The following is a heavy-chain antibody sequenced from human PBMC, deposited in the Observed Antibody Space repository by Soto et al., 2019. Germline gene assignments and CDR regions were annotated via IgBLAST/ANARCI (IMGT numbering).Heavy chain of an antibody. CDR1: GGSISSSSYY. CDR3: ARRYGGNFDY. D-gene: IGHD1-26*01. Sequence: SETLSLTCTVSGGSISSSSYYWGWIRQPPGKGLEWIGSIYYSGSTYSNPSLKSRVTISVDTSKNQFSLKLRSVTGADTAVYYCARRYGGNFDYWGQGTLVTVSS. V-gene: IGHV4-39*07. CDR2: IYYSGST. J-gene: IGHJ4*02.